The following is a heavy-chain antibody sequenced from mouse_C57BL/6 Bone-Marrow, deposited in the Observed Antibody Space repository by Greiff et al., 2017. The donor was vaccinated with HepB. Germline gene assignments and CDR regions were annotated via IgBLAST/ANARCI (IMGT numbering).Heavy chain of an antibody. CDR2: IYPGSGNT. V-gene: IGHV1-66*01. D-gene: IGHD1-1*01. CDR1: GYSFTSYY. CDR3: AREGDYYGSSYYWYFDV. Sequence: VQLQQSGPELVKPGASVKISCKASGYSFTSYYIHWVKQRPGQGLEWIGWIYPGSGNTKYNEKFKGKATLTADTSSSTAYMQLSSLTSEDSAVYYCAREGDYYGSSYYWYFDVWGTGTTVTVSS. J-gene: IGHJ1*03.